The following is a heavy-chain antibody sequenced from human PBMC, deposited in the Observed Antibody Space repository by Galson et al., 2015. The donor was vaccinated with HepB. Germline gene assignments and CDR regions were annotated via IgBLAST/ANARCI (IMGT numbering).Heavy chain of an antibody. D-gene: IGHD3-9*01. Sequence: SLRLSCAASGFAFSSYWMGWVRQAPGKGLEWVANIKHDGSERYHVDSVKGRVTISRDNAKNSLYLQMSTLRAEDTAVYYCARDLRYCDHWGQGTRVTVSS. V-gene: IGHV3-7*03. CDR2: IKHDGSER. CDR3: ARDLRYCDH. J-gene: IGHJ4*02. CDR1: GFAFSSYW.